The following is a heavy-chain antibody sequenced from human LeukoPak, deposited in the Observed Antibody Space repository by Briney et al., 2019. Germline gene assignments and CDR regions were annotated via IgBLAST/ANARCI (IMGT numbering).Heavy chain of an antibody. CDR1: GYSFTSYW. Sequence: TGESLKISCKGSGYSFTSYWIGWVRQMPGKGLEWMGIIYPGDSDTRYSPSFQGQVTISADKSISTAYLQWSSLKASDTAMYYCARHWYCSSTSCYTGAFDIWGQGTMVTVSS. CDR2: IYPGDSDT. D-gene: IGHD2-2*02. J-gene: IGHJ3*02. CDR3: ARHWYCSSTSCYTGAFDI. V-gene: IGHV5-51*01.